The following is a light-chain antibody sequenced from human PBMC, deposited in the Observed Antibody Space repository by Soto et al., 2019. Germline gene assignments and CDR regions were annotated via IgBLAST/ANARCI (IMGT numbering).Light chain of an antibody. CDR3: QQANHFTLT. CDR2: GAS. CDR1: QGIGTW. J-gene: IGKJ4*01. V-gene: IGKV1-12*01. Sequence: DIQMTQSPSSVSASVGDRVTITCRASQGIGTWLAWYQQKPGKAPKYLIYGASSLNSGAPSRFSGSGSGTDFTLTISSLQPEDFAPYYCQQANHFTLTFGGGTRVEIK.